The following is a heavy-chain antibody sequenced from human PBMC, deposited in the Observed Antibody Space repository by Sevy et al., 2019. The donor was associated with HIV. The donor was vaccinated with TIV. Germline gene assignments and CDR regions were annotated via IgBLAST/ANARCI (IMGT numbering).Heavy chain of an antibody. Sequence: SETLSLTCAVYGGSFSGYYWSWIRQPPGKGLEWIGEINHSGSTNYNPSLKSRDTISVDTSKNQFSLKLSSVTAADTAVYYCARLRRPAYFDYWGQGTLVTVSS. CDR1: GGSFSGYY. V-gene: IGHV4-34*01. CDR3: ARLRRPAYFDY. CDR2: INHSGST. J-gene: IGHJ4*02.